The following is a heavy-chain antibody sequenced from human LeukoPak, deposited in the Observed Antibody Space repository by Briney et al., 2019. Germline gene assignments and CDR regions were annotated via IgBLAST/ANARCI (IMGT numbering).Heavy chain of an antibody. CDR2: TRSKANTYAT. Sequence: TGGSLRLSCAASGFSFSGSAMHWVRQASGKGLEWVGRTRSKANTYATAYAASVKGRFTISRDDSKNTAYLQMNSLKTEDTAVYYCTRGGYNNYYYAMDVWGQGTTVTVSS. CDR1: GFSFSGSA. D-gene: IGHD5-24*01. CDR3: TRGGYNNYYYAMDV. V-gene: IGHV3-73*01. J-gene: IGHJ6*02.